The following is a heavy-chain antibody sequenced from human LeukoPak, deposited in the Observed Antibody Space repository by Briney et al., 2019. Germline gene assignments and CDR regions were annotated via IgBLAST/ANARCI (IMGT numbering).Heavy chain of an antibody. V-gene: IGHV3-30*18. CDR1: GFTFSNCG. J-gene: IGHJ4*02. CDR3: AKAKSFSGSVTIVDY. Sequence: GRSLRLSCAASGFTFSNCGMHWVRQAPGKELEWVAVISYDGSIKDYADSVKGRFTISRDNSKNTLYLQMNSLRAEDTAVYYCAKAKSFSGSVTIVDYWGQGTLVTVSS. CDR2: ISYDGSIK. D-gene: IGHD1-26*01.